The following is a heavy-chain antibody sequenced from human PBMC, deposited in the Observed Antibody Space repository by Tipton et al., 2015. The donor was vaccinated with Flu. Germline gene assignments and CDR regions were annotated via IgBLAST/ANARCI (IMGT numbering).Heavy chain of an antibody. CDR2: IYSDGST. D-gene: IGHD6-19*01. CDR3: ARDLRAYSSDWYYFDC. Sequence: QLVQSGGGLIQPGGSLRLSCAASGFTVSTNYLSWVRQAPGKGLEWVSVIYSDGSTFYADSVKGRFTISRDNSNNILYLQMNSLRAEDTAVYYCARDLRAYSSDWYYFDCWGQGTLVTVSS. J-gene: IGHJ4*02. CDR1: GFTVSTNY. V-gene: IGHV3-53*01.